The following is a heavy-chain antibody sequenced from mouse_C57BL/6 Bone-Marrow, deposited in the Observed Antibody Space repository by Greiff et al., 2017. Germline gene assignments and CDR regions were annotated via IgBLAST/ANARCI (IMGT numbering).Heavy chain of an antibody. CDR1: GFTFSDYY. V-gene: IGHV5-12*01. D-gene: IGHD2-5*01. Sequence: EVQRVESGGGLVQPGGSLKLSCAASGFTFSDYYMYWVRQTPEKRLEWVAYISNGGGSTYYPDTVKGRFTISRDNAKNPLYLQMSRLKSEDTAMYYCARHLYYSNYGFAYWGQGTLVTVSA. CDR3: ARHLYYSNYGFAY. CDR2: ISNGGGST. J-gene: IGHJ3*01.